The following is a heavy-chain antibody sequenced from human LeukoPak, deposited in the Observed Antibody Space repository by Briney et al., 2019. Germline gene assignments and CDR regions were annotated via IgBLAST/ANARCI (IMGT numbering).Heavy chain of an antibody. CDR3: TRDWRNMAFDY. Sequence: GGSLRLSCTASGFPLSNFWMHWVRQVPGKGLVLVSRVISDGTTTSYADSVKGRFTISRDNAKNTLYLQMNSLRAEDTAVYYCTRDWRNMAFDYWGQGTQVTVSS. CDR2: VISDGTTT. D-gene: IGHD2/OR15-2a*01. V-gene: IGHV3-74*01. J-gene: IGHJ4*02. CDR1: GFPLSNFW.